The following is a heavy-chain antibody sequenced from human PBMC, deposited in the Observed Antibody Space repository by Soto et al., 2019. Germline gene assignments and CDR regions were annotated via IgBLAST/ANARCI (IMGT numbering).Heavy chain of an antibody. J-gene: IGHJ6*02. CDR2: IKSKTDGGTT. V-gene: IGHV3-15*07. CDR1: GFAFSNAW. CDR3: ASPFGVWYYYYGLDV. D-gene: IGHD3-10*01. Sequence: MQLVESGGGLVKPGGSLRLSCAASGFAFSNAWMNWVRQAPGKGLEWVGRIKSKTDGGTTYYAAPVKGRFTISRDDSKSTLYLQMNSLKTEDTAVYYCASPFGVWYYYYGLDVWGQGTTVTVSS.